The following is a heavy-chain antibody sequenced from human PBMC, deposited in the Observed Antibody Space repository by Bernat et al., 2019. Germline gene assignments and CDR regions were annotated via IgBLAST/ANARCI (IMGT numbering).Heavy chain of an antibody. CDR3: IGGAPFDH. Sequence: EVQLVESGGGLVQPGGSLRLSCAASGFTFSSYWMHWVRRAAGKGLVWVSRINSDGSSTSYADAVKGRFTISRDNAKNTLFLQMNSLRAEDTAVYYCIGGAPFDHWGQGTLVAVSS. V-gene: IGHV3-74*01. CDR1: GFTFSSYW. J-gene: IGHJ4*02. CDR2: INSDGSST.